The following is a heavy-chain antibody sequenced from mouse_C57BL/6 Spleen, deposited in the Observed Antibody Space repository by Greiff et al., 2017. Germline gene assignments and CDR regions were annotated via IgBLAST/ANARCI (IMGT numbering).Heavy chain of an antibody. Sequence: VQLVESGPGLVQPSQSLSITCTVSGFSLTSYGVHWVRQSPGKGLEWLGVIWRGGSTDYNAAFMSRLSITKDNSKSQVFFKMNSLQADDTAIYYCASHYDYYYYAMDYWGQGTSVTVSS. CDR1: GFSLTSYG. V-gene: IGHV2-5*01. CDR2: IWRGGST. J-gene: IGHJ4*01. D-gene: IGHD2-4*01. CDR3: ASHYDYYYYAMDY.